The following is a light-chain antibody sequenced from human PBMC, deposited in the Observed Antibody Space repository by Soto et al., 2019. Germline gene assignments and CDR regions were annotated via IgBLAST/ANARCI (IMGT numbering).Light chain of an antibody. J-gene: IGKJ5*01. Sequence: LVLTQSPATLFLSPGARAPLSGMASQSVSSYLAWYQQKPGQAPRLLIYDASNRATGIPARFSGSGSGTDFTLTISSLEPEDFVVYYCQQRTSWPITFGQGTRLEIK. V-gene: IGKV3-11*01. CDR1: QSVSSY. CDR2: DAS. CDR3: QQRTSWPIT.